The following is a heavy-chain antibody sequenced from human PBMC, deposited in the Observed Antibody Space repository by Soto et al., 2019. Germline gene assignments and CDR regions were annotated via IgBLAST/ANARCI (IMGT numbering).Heavy chain of an antibody. Sequence: YQTLALTCAVYGDRAASNSSAWNWIMQSTSRALESLGRTYYRSKCYNDYEVSVKSRININPDTSKNQFSLQLNSVTPEETAVYHCARENRIVGADWYDPWGQRTLVSASS. J-gene: IGHJ5*02. CDR2: TYYRSKCYN. CDR1: GDRAASNSSA. V-gene: IGHV6-1*01. D-gene: IGHD1-26*01. CDR3: ARENRIVGADWYDP.